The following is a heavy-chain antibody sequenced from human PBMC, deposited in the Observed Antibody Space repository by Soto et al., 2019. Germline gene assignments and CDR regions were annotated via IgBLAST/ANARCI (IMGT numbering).Heavy chain of an antibody. CDR1: GFTFSNAW. V-gene: IGHV3-15*01. Sequence: GGSLRLSCAASGFTFSNAWMSWVRQAPGKGLEWVGRIKSKTDGGTTDYAAPVKGRFTISRDDSKNTLYLQMNSLKTEDTAVYYCTTDRLISDDILTGYYTVMQDFDYWGQGTLVTVSS. CDR3: TTDRLISDDILTGYYTVMQDFDY. J-gene: IGHJ4*02. D-gene: IGHD3-9*01. CDR2: IKSKTDGGTT.